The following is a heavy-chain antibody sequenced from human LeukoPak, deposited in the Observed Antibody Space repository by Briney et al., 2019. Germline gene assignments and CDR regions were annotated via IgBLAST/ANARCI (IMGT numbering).Heavy chain of an antibody. CDR3: AKTYSSSWEDREAFDY. CDR1: GFTFDDYA. D-gene: IGHD6-13*01. V-gene: IGHV3-9*01. CDR2: ISWNSGSI. J-gene: IGHJ4*02. Sequence: GGSLRLSCAASGFTFDDYAMHWVRQAPGKGLEWVSGISWNSGSIGYADSVKGRFTISRDNAKNSLYLQMNSLRAEDTALYYCAKTYSSSWEDREAFDYWGQGTLVTVSS.